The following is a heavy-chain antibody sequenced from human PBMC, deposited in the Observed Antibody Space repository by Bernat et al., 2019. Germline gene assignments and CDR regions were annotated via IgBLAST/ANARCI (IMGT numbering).Heavy chain of an antibody. CDR1: GFTFSNYA. J-gene: IGHJ6*02. Sequence: EVQLLESGGGLVQPGGSLRLSCAASGFTFSNYAMSWVHQAPGKGLEWVSAISGGGGSTYYADSVKGRFTISRDNSKNTLYLQMNSLRAEDTAVYYCAKGIAARYYYYGMDVWGQGTTVTVSS. V-gene: IGHV3-23*01. CDR3: AKGIAARYYYYGMDV. CDR2: ISGGGGST. D-gene: IGHD6-6*01.